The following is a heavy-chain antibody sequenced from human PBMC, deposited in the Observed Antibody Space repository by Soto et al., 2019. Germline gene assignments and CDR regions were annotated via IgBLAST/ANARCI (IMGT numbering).Heavy chain of an antibody. CDR3: AKVLGSGDWYFDL. V-gene: IGHV3-9*01. J-gene: IGHJ2*01. CDR1: GFNFDDFA. CDR2: ISWNSGDI. Sequence: EVQLVESGGGLVQPGGSLRPSCAASGFNFDDFAFHWVRQAPGKGLEWVSGISWNSGDIDYADSVKGRFTISRDNAKSSLYLQMNSLRAEDTAVYYCAKVLGSGDWYFDLWGRGTLVIVSS. D-gene: IGHD7-27*01.